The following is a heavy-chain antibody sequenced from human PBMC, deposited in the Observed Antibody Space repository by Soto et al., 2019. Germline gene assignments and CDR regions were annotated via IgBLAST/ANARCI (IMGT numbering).Heavy chain of an antibody. CDR2: VWYSGST. V-gene: IGHV4-59*08. Sequence: SETLSLTCAVSGVSITDYYWTWIRQAPGKGLEWIGFVWYSGSTNYNPSLKSRVTISVDTSKNQFSLKLSSVTAADTAVYYCARPGNYGSGSYLYYLDYWGQGTLVTVSS. CDR1: GVSITDYY. CDR3: ARPGNYGSGSYLYYLDY. D-gene: IGHD3-10*01. J-gene: IGHJ4*02.